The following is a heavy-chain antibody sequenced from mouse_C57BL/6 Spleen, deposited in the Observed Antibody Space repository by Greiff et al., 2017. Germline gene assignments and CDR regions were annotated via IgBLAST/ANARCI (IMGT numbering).Heavy chain of an antibody. D-gene: IGHD1-1*01. V-gene: IGHV1-42*01. J-gene: IGHJ1*03. CDR2: INPSTGGT. Sequence: VQLKQPGPELVKPGASVKISCKASGYSFTGYYMHWVKQSPEKSLEWIGEINPSTGGTTYNQKFKAKATLTVDKSSSTAYMQLKSLTSEDSAVYYCARGDYGSSYWYFDVWGTGTTVTVSS. CDR1: GYSFTGYY. CDR3: ARGDYGSSYWYFDV.